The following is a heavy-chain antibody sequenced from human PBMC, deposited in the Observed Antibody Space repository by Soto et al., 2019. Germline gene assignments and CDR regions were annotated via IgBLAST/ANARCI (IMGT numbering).Heavy chain of an antibody. CDR1: GGSISSSSYY. CDR2: IYYSGST. CDR3: ASPGYCISTSCYAFDY. V-gene: IGHV4-39*01. Sequence: PSETLSLTCTVSGGSISSSSYYRGWIRQPPGKGLEWIGSIYYSGSTYYNPSLKSRVTISVDTSKNQFSLKLSSVTAADTAVYYCASPGYCISTSCYAFDYWGQGTLVTVSS. J-gene: IGHJ4*02. D-gene: IGHD2-2*03.